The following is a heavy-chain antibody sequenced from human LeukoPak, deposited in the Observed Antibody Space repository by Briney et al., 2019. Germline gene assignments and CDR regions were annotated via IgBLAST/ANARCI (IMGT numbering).Heavy chain of an antibody. V-gene: IGHV1-2*02. CDR2: INPNSGGI. J-gene: IGHJ3*02. Sequence: GASVKVSCKASGYTFTGYYMHWVRQAPGQGLEWMGWINPNSGGINYAQKFQGRATMTRDTSISTAYMELSRLRSDDTAVYYCARGLELGGSYLAAFDIWGQGTMVTVS. CDR1: GYTFTGYY. D-gene: IGHD1-26*01. CDR3: ARGLELGGSYLAAFDI.